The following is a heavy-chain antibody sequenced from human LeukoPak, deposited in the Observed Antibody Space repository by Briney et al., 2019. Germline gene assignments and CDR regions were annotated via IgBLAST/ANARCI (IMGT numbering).Heavy chain of an antibody. J-gene: IGHJ4*02. CDR2: ISGSGGST. D-gene: IGHD4-17*01. Sequence: GGSLRLSCAASGFTFSSKAMSWARQAPGKGLEWVSAISGSGGSTYYADSVKGRFTISRDNAKNSLYLQMNSLRAEDTAVYYCARDHRSRYGFDYWGQGTLVTVSS. V-gene: IGHV3-23*01. CDR1: GFTFSSKA. CDR3: ARDHRSRYGFDY.